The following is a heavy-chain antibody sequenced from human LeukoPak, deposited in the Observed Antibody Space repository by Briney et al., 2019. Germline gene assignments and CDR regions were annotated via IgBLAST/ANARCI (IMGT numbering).Heavy chain of an antibody. J-gene: IGHJ4*02. CDR3: ARDIPSSSWYLGY. CDR2: IWYDGSNK. D-gene: IGHD6-13*01. Sequence: GGSLRLSCAASGFTFSSYGMHWVRQAPGKGLEWVAVIWYDGSNKYYADSVKGRFTVSRDNSKDTLYLQMNSLRPDDTAVYYCARDIPSSSWYLGYWGQGTLVTVSS. CDR1: GFTFSSYG. V-gene: IGHV3-33*01.